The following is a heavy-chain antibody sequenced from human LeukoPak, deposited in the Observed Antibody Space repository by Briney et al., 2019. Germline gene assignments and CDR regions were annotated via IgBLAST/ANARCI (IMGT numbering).Heavy chain of an antibody. D-gene: IGHD6-25*01. V-gene: IGHV4-59*08. CDR3: ARHSATYGSGA. CDR2: ISSTGST. CDR1: GASMNTYY. J-gene: IGHJ5*02. Sequence: SETLSLTCTVSGASMNTYYWTWIRQFPGKGLEWIGYISSTGSTNYDPSLKSRVTISLDTSKNQFSLELSSVTATDTAMYYCARHSATYGSGAWGQGTLVTVSS.